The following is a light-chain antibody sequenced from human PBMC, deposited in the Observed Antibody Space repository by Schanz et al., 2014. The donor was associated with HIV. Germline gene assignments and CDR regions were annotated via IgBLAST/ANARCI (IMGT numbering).Light chain of an antibody. CDR1: SSDIG. CDR3: QSFDSSLNGVV. CDR2: AVN. V-gene: IGLV2-8*01. J-gene: IGLJ2*01. Sequence: QSALTQPPSASGSPGQSVAISCTGASSDIGVSWYQQYPGNAPKLMIFAVNRRTSGVPDRFSGAKSGNTASLTISGLQAEDEADYFCQSFDSSLNGVVFGGGTKLTVL.